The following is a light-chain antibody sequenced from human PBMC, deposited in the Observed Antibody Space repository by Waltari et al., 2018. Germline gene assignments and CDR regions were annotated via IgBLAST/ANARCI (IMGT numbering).Light chain of an antibody. Sequence: QSLLTQPPSASGTPGQRVTISCSGSSPNIGGNSVNWYQPVPGTAPKVLIFSDNQRPSGVPDRISGSKSGTSASLAISGLQSEDETDYYCAAWDDSLNGWVFGGGTRLTVL. CDR3: AAWDDSLNGWV. CDR1: SPNIGGNS. CDR2: SDN. J-gene: IGLJ3*02. V-gene: IGLV1-44*01.